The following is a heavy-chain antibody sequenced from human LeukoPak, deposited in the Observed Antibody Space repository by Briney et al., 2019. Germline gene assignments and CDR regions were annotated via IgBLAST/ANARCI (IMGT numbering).Heavy chain of an antibody. CDR1: GFTFSSYG. J-gene: IGHJ6*03. V-gene: IGHV3-7*01. D-gene: IGHD6-13*01. CDR2: IKQDGSEK. CDR3: AREEYSSSWFPTRRDYYYYYMDV. Sequence: HPGGSLRLSCAASGFTFSSYGMHWVRQAPGKGLEWVANIKQDGSEKYYVDSVKGRFTISRDNAKNSLYLQMNSLRAEDTAVYYCAREEYSSSWFPTRRDYYYYYMDVWGKGTTVTISS.